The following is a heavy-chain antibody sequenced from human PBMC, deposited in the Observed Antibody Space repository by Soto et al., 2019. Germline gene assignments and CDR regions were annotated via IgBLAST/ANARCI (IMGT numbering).Heavy chain of an antibody. CDR3: ARHPSNFWFDP. D-gene: IGHD4-4*01. CDR1: GGSISNYY. J-gene: IGHJ5*02. V-gene: IGHV4-59*08. CDR2: IYYSGST. Sequence: SETLSLTCTVSGGSISNYYWSWIRQSPGKGLEWIGYIYYSGSTNYNPSLKSRVTISLDTSKNQFSLKLSSVTAADTAVYYCARHPSNFWFDPWGQGTLVTVSS.